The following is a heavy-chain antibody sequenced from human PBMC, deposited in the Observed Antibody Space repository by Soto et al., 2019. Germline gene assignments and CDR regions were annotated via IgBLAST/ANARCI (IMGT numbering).Heavy chain of an antibody. CDR1: GFSFSNFA. V-gene: IGHV3-21*01. D-gene: IGHD5-18*01. CDR2: ISSSSSSI. CDR3: AREGSGYSYGYDFYY. J-gene: IGHJ4*02. Sequence: GGSLRLSCAASGFSFSNFALHWVRQAPGKGLEWVSYISSSSSSIYYADSVKGRFTISRDNAKNSLYLQMNSLRAEDTAVYYCAREGSGYSYGYDFYYWGQGTLVTVSS.